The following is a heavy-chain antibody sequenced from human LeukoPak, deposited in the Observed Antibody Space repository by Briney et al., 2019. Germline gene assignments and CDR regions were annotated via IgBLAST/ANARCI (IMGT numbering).Heavy chain of an antibody. CDR2: IYYSGST. CDR1: GGSISSGGYY. D-gene: IGHD7-27*01. Sequence: PSETLSLTCTVSGGSISSGGYYWSWIRQHPGKGLEWIGYIYYSGSTYYNPSLKSRVTISVDTSKNQFSLKLSSVTAADTAVYYCARAGDEVYYYYYYMDVWGKGTTVTVSS. J-gene: IGHJ6*03. V-gene: IGHV4-31*03. CDR3: ARAGDEVYYYYYYMDV.